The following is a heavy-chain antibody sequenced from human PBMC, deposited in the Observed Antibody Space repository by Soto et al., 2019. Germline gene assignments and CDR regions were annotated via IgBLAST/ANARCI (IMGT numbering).Heavy chain of an antibody. CDR2: IYHSGST. Sequence: KASETLSLTCAVSGGSISSSNWWSWVRQPPGKGLEWIGEIYHSGSTNYNPSLKSRVTISVDKSKNQFSLKLSSVTAADTAVYYCARASTEPYYYYYGMDVWGQGTTVTVSS. CDR3: ARASTEPYYYYYGMDV. CDR1: GGSISSSNW. V-gene: IGHV4-4*02. J-gene: IGHJ6*02.